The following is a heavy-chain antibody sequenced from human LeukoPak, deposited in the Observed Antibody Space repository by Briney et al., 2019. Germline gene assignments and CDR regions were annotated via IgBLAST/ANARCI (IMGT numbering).Heavy chain of an antibody. J-gene: IGHJ3*02. D-gene: IGHD3-22*01. CDR1: GFTFSPYS. CDR2: ISSGSGYI. CDR3: ARDRSQGWDNSGYYPDALIM. V-gene: IGHV3-21*01. Sequence: GGSLRLSCVVSGFTFSPYSMNWVRQAPGKGLEWVSSISSGSGYIYYADSVKGRFTISRDNAKNSLYPQMNSLRAEDTAVYYCARDRSQGWDNSGYYPDALIMWGQGTLVSVSS.